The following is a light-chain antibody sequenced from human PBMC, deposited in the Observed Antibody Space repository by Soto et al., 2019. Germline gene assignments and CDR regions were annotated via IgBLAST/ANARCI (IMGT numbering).Light chain of an antibody. Sequence: QSVLTQPPSASGSPGQSVTISCTGTSSDVGGYDYVSWYQQRPGKAPKLLIHEVTKRPSGVPDRFSGSKSGNTAALTVSGIQAEDEADYYCSSNAGRTLYVLGTGTKVTVL. CDR2: EVT. CDR3: SSNAGRTLYV. CDR1: SSDVGGYDY. J-gene: IGLJ1*01. V-gene: IGLV2-8*01.